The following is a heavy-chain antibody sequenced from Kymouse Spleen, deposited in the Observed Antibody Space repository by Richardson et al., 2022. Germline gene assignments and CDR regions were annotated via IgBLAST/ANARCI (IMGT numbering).Heavy chain of an antibody. J-gene: IGHJ6*02. D-gene: IGHD4-11,IGHD4-11*01. CDR1: GYTLTELS. CDR3: ATEGTTVTTHDYYYGMDV. CDR2: FDPEDGET. Sequence: QVQLVQSGAEVKKPGASVKVSCKVSGYTLTELSMHWVRQAPGKGLEWMGGFDPEDGETIYAQKFQGRVTMTEDTSTDTAYMDLSSLRSEDTAVYYCATEGTTVTTHDYYYGMDVWGQGTTVTVSS. V-gene: IGHV1-24*d01.